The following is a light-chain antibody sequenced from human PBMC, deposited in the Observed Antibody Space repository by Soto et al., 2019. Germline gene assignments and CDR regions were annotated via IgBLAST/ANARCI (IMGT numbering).Light chain of an antibody. CDR1: QTIISSY. V-gene: IGKV3-20*01. CDR3: QQYGSSPKT. Sequence: EIVLPQSPGTLSLSPGGRATVSCRASQTIISSYLAWYQQKPGQAPRLLIYVASSRATGIPDRFSGSGSGTDFTLTISRLEPEDFAVYYCQQYGSSPKTFGQGTKVDI. CDR2: VAS. J-gene: IGKJ1*01.